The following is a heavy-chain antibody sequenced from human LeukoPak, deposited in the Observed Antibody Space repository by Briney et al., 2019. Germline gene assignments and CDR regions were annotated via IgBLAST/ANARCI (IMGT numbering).Heavy chain of an antibody. J-gene: IGHJ5*02. CDR3: ARLPLVRGVIPWFDP. Sequence: GESLKISCKGSGYSFTSYWIGWVRQMPGKGPEWMGLIYPGDSDTRYSPSFQGQVTISADKSISTAYLQWSSLKVSDTAMYYCARLPLVRGVIPWFDPWGQGTLVTVSS. CDR2: IYPGDSDT. CDR1: GYSFTSYW. V-gene: IGHV5-51*01. D-gene: IGHD3-10*01.